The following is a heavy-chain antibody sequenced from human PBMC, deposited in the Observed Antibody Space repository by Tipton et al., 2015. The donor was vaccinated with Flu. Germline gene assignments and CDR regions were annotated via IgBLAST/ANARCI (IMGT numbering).Heavy chain of an antibody. D-gene: IGHD1-7*01. J-gene: IGHJ4*02. CDR2: VSGTGYST. V-gene: IGHV3-23*01. CDR1: GFSFSSYA. CDR3: ATLGYGSTWFIY. Sequence: SLRLSCAASGFSFSSYAMSWVRQAPGKGLEWVSTVSGTGYSTYYADSVKGRFTVSRDNSRNTLFLQMGSLRAEDTAVYYCATLGYGSTWFIYWGQGSLVTVSS.